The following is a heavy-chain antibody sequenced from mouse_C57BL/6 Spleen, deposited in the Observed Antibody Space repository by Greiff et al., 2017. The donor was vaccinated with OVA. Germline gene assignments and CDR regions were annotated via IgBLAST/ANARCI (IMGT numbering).Heavy chain of an antibody. Sequence: QVQLQQPGAELVKPGASVKLSCKASCYTFTSYWMQWVKQRPGQGLEWIGEIDPSDSYTNYNQKFKGKATLTVDTSSSTAYMQLSSLTSEDSAVYYCASRDSSGYVSYFDYWGQGTTLTVSS. CDR2: IDPSDSYT. CDR3: ASRDSSGYVSYFDY. J-gene: IGHJ2*01. CDR1: CYTFTSYW. V-gene: IGHV1-50*01. D-gene: IGHD3-2*02.